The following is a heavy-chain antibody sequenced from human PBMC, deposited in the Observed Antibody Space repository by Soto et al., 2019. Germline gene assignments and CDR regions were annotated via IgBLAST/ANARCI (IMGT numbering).Heavy chain of an antibody. Sequence: GGSLRLSCAASGFTFSSYAMSWVRQAPGKGLEWVSAISGSGGSTYYGDSVKGRFTISRDNSKITPYLQMNSLRAEDTAVDYGAKDFTPVRGLLTEPEPEEDYWGQGTLVTVSS. V-gene: IGHV3-23*01. CDR1: GFTFSSYA. D-gene: IGHD3-10*01. CDR3: AKDFTPVRGLLTEPEPEEDY. CDR2: ISGSGGST. J-gene: IGHJ4*02.